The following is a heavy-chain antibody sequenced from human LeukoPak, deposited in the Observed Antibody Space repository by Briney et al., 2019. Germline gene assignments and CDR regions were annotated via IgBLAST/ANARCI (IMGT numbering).Heavy chain of an antibody. J-gene: IGHJ3*02. Sequence: PSETLSLTCTVSGYSISSGYYWGWIRQPPGKGLEWIGSIYHSGSTYYNPSLKSRVTISVDTSKNQFSLKLSSVTAADTAVYYCARASGSYYYGSGLPFDIWGQGTMVTVSS. CDR2: IYHSGST. D-gene: IGHD3-10*01. CDR1: GYSISSGYY. CDR3: ARASGSYYYGSGLPFDI. V-gene: IGHV4-38-2*02.